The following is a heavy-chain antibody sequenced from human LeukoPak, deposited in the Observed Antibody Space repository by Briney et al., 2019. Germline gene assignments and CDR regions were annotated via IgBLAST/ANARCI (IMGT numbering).Heavy chain of an antibody. V-gene: IGHV4-59*01. CDR1: GGSISSYY. J-gene: IGHJ6*02. Sequence: SETLSLTCTVSGGSISSYYWTWIPQSPGKGLECLGYIYYSGSTNCNPSLKSRVTMFVDTSKNQFSLRLTSVTAADTAVYYCAGGGGYCINGVCYSNYYGMDVWGQGTTVTVSS. CDR3: AGGGGYCINGVCYSNYYGMDV. D-gene: IGHD2-8*01. CDR2: IYYSGST.